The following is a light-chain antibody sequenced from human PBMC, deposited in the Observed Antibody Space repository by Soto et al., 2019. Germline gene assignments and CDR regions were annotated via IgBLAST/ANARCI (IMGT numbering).Light chain of an antibody. J-gene: IGLJ3*02. CDR2: EVS. CDR1: SSDVGGYNY. Sequence: QSVLTQPPSASGSPGPSVTISCTGTSSDVGGYNYVSWYQQHPGKAPKLMIYEVSKRPSGVPDRFSGSKSGNTASLTVSGLKSEDEADYYCSSYAGSNKGVFGGGTKVTVL. V-gene: IGLV2-8*01. CDR3: SSYAGSNKGV.